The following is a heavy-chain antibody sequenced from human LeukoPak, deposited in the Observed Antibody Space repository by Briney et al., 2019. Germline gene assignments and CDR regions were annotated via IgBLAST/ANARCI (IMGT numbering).Heavy chain of an antibody. J-gene: IGHJ4*02. D-gene: IGHD3-22*01. CDR2: IYYSGST. CDR1: GGSISSSSYY. Sequence: SETLSLTCTVSGGSISSSSYYWGWIRQPPGKGLEWIGSIYYSGSTYYNPSLKSRVTISVDTSKNQFSLKLSSVTAADTAVYYCARDSKPDSSGYQGVFDYWGQGTLVTVSS. CDR3: ARDSKPDSSGYQGVFDY. V-gene: IGHV4-39*07.